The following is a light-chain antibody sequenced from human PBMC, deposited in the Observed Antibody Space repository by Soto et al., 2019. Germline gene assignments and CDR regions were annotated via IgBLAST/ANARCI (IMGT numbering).Light chain of an antibody. CDR2: GAS. J-gene: IGKJ1*01. Sequence: EIVLTQSPGTLSLSPGERATLSCRASRSLSSIFLAWYQHKPGQAPRLLIYGASSRATGIPDRFSGSVSGPDSTPTISSWGLKILQVYYCHQNDDSPLTFGQGTKVEV. V-gene: IGKV3-20*01. CDR3: HQNDDSPLT. CDR1: RSLSSIF.